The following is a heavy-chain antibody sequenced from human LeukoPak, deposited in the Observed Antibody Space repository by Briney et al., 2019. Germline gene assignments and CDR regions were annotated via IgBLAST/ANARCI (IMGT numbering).Heavy chain of an antibody. J-gene: IGHJ4*02. Sequence: SETLSLTCSVSGGSISSYYWGWIRQPPGKGLEWIGSIYYSGSTYYNPSLKSRVTISVDTSKNQFSLKLSSVTAADTAVYYCARRPPVRGSSGVFDYWGQGTLVTVSS. CDR3: ARRPPVRGSSGVFDY. CDR2: IYYSGST. D-gene: IGHD3-10*01. V-gene: IGHV4-39*01. CDR1: GGSISSYY.